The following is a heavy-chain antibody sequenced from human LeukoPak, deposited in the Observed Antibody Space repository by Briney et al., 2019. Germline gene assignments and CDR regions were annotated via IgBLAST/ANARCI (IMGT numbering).Heavy chain of an antibody. CDR1: GFTFSSYA. Sequence: GGSLRLSCTASGFTFSSYAMHWVRQAPGKGLEWVSGISGSGTSTYYADSVKGRFTISRDNSKNTLFVQMNSLRAEDTAVYYCAELGITMIGGVWGKGTTVTISS. CDR3: AELGITMIGGV. J-gene: IGHJ6*04. CDR2: ISGSGTST. D-gene: IGHD3-10*02. V-gene: IGHV3-23*01.